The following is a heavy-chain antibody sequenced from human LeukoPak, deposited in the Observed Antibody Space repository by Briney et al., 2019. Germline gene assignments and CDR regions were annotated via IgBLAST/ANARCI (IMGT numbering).Heavy chain of an antibody. D-gene: IGHD2-2*02. V-gene: IGHV3-30-3*01. Sequence: GRSLRLSCAASGFTFSSYAMRWVRQAPGKGLEWVAVISYVGSNKYYADSVKGRFTISSDSAKNTLYLQMNSLRAECTAVYYCARDSRYIVVVPAAILDYWGQGTLVTVSS. CDR1: GFTFSSYA. CDR2: ISYVGSNK. CDR3: ARDSRYIVVVPAAILDY. J-gene: IGHJ4*02.